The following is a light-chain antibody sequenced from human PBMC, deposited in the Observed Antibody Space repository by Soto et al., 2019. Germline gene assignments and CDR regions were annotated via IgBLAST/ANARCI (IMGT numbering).Light chain of an antibody. J-gene: IGKJ1*01. CDR2: GAS. CDR3: QQYDKWPRT. CDR1: QNVGTN. Sequence: EIVMTQPPATLSVSPGERATLSCRASQNVGTNLAWYQLKSGQAPRLLIYGASTRATGIPARFSGSGSATEFTLTISSLQSEDFAVYYCQQYDKWPRTFGQGTKVDIK. V-gene: IGKV3-15*01.